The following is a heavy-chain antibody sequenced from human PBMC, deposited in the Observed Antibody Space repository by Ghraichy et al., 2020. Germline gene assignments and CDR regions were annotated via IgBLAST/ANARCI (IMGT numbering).Heavy chain of an antibody. J-gene: IGHJ4*02. D-gene: IGHD2-2*01. CDR1: GVSISGSLYY. Sequence: ETLSLTCTVSGVSISGSLYYWAWIRQPPGKGLEWIGSINYSGNTYYKSSLKSRVTISIDTSKNQFSLRLSSVTAADTAVYFCRRETESTSRAEYWGQGTLVTVSS. CDR3: RRETESTSRAEY. CDR2: INYSGNT. V-gene: IGHV4-39*02.